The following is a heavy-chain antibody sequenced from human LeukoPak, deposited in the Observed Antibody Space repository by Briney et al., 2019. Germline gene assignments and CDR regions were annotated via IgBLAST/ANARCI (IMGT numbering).Heavy chain of an antibody. D-gene: IGHD6-13*01. J-gene: IGHJ4*02. CDR2: IYHSGGT. Sequence: SETLSLTCTVSGDSISSSTYYWGWIRQPPGKGLEWIGSIYHSGGTYYIASLKSRVTISVDTSKNQFSLKLSSVTAADTAVYYCARKPIVSSSWYYFDYWGQGTLVTVSS. V-gene: IGHV4-39*07. CDR3: ARKPIVSSSWYYFDY. CDR1: GDSISSSTYY.